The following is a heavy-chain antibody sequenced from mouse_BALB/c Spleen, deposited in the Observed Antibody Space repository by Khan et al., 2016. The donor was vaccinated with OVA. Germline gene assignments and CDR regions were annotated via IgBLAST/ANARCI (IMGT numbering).Heavy chain of an antibody. J-gene: IGHJ4*01. CDR2: IWGGGGT. CDR1: GFSLSRYN. CDR3: ARAYYRYDGYYAMDY. D-gene: IGHD2-14*01. V-gene: IGHV2-6-4*01. Sequence: QVQLQQSGPGLVAPSQSLSITCTVSGFSLSRYNIHWVRQPPGKGLEWLGMIWGGGGTDYNSTLKSRLSIRKDNSKSQVLFKMNSLQTDDTVMYYCARAYYRYDGYYAMDYWGQGTSVTVSS.